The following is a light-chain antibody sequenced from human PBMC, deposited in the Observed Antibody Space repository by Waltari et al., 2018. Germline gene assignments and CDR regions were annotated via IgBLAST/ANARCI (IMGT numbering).Light chain of an antibody. Sequence: QSVLTQPPSVSEAPWQRVTISCSGSTSNIGTNAAIWYQQLPGTAPKLLIYNDDLLPSGVSDRCSGSKSGTSASLTISGLQSEDEAHYYCAAWDDSVNGRVFGGGTRLTVL. V-gene: IGLV1-36*01. J-gene: IGLJ3*02. CDR2: NDD. CDR1: TSNIGTNA. CDR3: AAWDDSVNGRV.